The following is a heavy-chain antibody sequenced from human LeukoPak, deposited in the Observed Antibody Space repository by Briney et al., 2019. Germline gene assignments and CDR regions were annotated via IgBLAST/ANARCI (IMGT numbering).Heavy chain of an antibody. J-gene: IGHJ4*02. D-gene: IGHD1-26*01. CDR3: ARAGSIRFDY. V-gene: IGHV3-21*04. CDR1: GFTFSSYT. Sequence: GGSLRLSCAVSGFTFSSYTINWVRQAPGKGLEWVSSISSSSSYIYYADSVKGRFTISRDNAKNTLYLQMNSLRAEDTAVYYCARAGSIRFDYWGQGTLVTVSS. CDR2: ISSSSSYI.